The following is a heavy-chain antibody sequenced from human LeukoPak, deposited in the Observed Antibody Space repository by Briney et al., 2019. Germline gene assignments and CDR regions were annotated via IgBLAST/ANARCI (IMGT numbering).Heavy chain of an antibody. D-gene: IGHD3-10*01. CDR1: GFTFSSYS. CDR3: ARDKAKLWFGESGNWFDP. Sequence: GGPLRLSCAASGFTFSSYSMNWVRQAPGKGLEWVSSVSSSSSYIYYADSVKGRFTISRDNAKNSLYLQMNSLRAEDTAMYYCARDKAKLWFGESGNWFDPWGQGTLVTVSS. V-gene: IGHV3-21*01. J-gene: IGHJ5*02. CDR2: VSSSSSYI.